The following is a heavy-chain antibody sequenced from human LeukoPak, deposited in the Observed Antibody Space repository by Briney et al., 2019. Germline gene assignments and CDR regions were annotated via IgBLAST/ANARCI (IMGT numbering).Heavy chain of an antibody. CDR3: ARDRGIFGVVIAYYYMDV. D-gene: IGHD3-3*01. CDR1: GYTFTGYY. J-gene: IGHJ6*03. V-gene: IGHV1-2*06. CDR2: INPNSGGT. Sequence: GASVKVSCKASGYTFTGYYMHWVRQAPGQGLEWMGRINPNSGGTNYAQKFQGRVTMTRDASISTAYMELSRLRSDDTAVYYCARDRGIFGVVIAYYYMDVWGKGTTVTVSS.